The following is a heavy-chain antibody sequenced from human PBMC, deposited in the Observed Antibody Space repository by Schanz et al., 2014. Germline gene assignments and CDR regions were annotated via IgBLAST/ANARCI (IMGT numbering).Heavy chain of an antibody. CDR1: GGFISSINW. CDR2: INNSGST. CDR3: SGGVVSAAAGTRWFDP. Sequence: QVQLQASGPGLVKPSGTLSLTCAVSGGFISSINWWSWVRQSPGTGLEWIGEINNSGSTNYNPSLKKRVTIALVKSKSQLSRTRSAVTAADTAVYYCSGGVVSAAAGTRWFDPWGQGTLVIVSS. V-gene: IGHV4-4*02. D-gene: IGHD6-13*01. J-gene: IGHJ5*02.